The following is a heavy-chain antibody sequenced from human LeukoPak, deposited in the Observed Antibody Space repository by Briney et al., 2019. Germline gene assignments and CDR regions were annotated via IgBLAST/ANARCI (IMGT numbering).Heavy chain of an antibody. J-gene: IGHJ4*02. CDR2: IWYDGSNK. Sequence: PGRSLRLSCAASGFTFSSYGMHWVRQAPGKGLEWVAVIWYDGSNKYYADSVKGRFTISRDNSKNTLYLQMNSLRAEDTAVYYCARARDGDYLDYWGQGTLVTVPS. D-gene: IGHD4-17*01. V-gene: IGHV3-33*01. CDR3: ARARDGDYLDY. CDR1: GFTFSSYG.